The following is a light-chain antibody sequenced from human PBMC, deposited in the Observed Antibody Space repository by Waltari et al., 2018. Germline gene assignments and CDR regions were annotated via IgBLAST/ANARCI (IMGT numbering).Light chain of an antibody. J-gene: IGKJ1*01. CDR3: QQYKTYSRT. CDR1: QSISSW. CDR2: KSS. V-gene: IGKV1-5*03. Sequence: IKMTQSPSTLSASAGDRVTDTCRASQSISSWLAWYQQKPWKAPKLLIYKSSTLEGGVPSRFSGSVSGTEFTLTISSLQPEDFATYYCQQYKTYSRTFGQGTKVEI.